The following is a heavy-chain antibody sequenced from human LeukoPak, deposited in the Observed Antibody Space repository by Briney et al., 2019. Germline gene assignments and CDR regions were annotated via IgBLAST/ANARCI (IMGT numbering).Heavy chain of an antibody. V-gene: IGHV4-59*01. J-gene: IGHJ4*02. D-gene: IGHD3-22*01. CDR1: GGSISSYY. Sequence: SETLSLTCTVSGGSISSYYWSWIRQPPGKGLEWIGYIYYSGSTNYNPSLKSRVTISVDTSKNQFSLKLSSVTAADTAVYYCARATMIVPLDYWGQGTLVTVSS. CDR3: ARATMIVPLDY. CDR2: IYYSGST.